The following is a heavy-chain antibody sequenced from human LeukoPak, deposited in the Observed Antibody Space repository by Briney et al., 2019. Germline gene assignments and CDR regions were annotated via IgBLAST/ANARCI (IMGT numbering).Heavy chain of an antibody. CDR3: ATDLGGGGK. V-gene: IGHV4-4*02. Sequence: KPSGTLSLTCAVSGGSISSNNWWNWVRQSPGKGLEWIGDIYHSGNTNYNPSLKSRVTISVDKSKNHFSLRLNSVTAADTAVYYRATDLGGGGKWGQGTLVTVSS. CDR2: IYHSGNT. D-gene: IGHD3-16*01. J-gene: IGHJ4*02. CDR1: GGSISSNNW.